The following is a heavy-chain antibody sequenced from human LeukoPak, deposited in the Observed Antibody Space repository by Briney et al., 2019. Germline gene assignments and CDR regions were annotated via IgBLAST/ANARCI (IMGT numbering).Heavy chain of an antibody. Sequence: PGGSLRLSCAASGFTFSNYAMSWVRQAPGKGLEWVSVISGSGGSTYYTDSVKGRFTISRDNSKNTLYLQMNSPRAEDTGVYYCARCDSSGYYYSGVVYWGQGTLVTVSS. D-gene: IGHD3-22*01. CDR2: ISGSGGST. J-gene: IGHJ4*02. V-gene: IGHV3-23*01. CDR3: ARCDSSGYYYSGVVY. CDR1: GFTFSNYA.